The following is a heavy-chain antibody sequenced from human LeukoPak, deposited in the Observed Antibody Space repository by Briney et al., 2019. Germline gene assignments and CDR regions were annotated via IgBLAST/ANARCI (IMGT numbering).Heavy chain of an antibody. CDR2: ISAYNGNT. D-gene: IGHD3-9*01. Sequence: ASVKVSCKASGGTFSSYAISWVRQAPGQGLEWMGWISAYNGNTNYAQKLQGRVTMTTDTSTSTAYMELRSLRSDDTAVYYCARYYDILTGRGSWFDPWGQGTLVTVSS. V-gene: IGHV1-18*01. J-gene: IGHJ5*02. CDR3: ARYYDILTGRGSWFDP. CDR1: GGTFSSYA.